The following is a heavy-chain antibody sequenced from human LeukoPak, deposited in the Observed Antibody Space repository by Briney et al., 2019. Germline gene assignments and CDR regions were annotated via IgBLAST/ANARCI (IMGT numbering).Heavy chain of an antibody. CDR3: ARDFEGYDDILTGLD. CDR2: ISAYNGNT. CDR1: GYTFTIYG. V-gene: IGHV1-18*01. J-gene: IGHJ4*02. Sequence: ASVTVSFKASGYTFTIYGISWVRQAPGQGLEWMGWISAYNGNTNYAQKLQGRVTMTTDTSTSTAYMELRSLRSDDTAVYYCARDFEGYDDILTGLDWGRGTLVTVSS. D-gene: IGHD3-9*01.